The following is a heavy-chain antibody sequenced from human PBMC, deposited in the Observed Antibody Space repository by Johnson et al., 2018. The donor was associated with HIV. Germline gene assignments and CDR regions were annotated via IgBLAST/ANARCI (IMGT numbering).Heavy chain of an antibody. D-gene: IGHD1-26*01. CDR3: ARSPRGWDLLGAFDI. CDR1: GFTVSSNY. V-gene: IGHV3-7*01. Sequence: VQLVESGGGLVQPGGSLRLSCAASGFTVSSNYMSWVRQAPGEGLEWVANIKQDGSEKYYVDSVKGRFTISRDNSKKSLFLQMNSLTTEDKAVYYCARSPRGWDLLGAFDIWGQGTLITVSP. J-gene: IGHJ3*02. CDR2: IKQDGSEK.